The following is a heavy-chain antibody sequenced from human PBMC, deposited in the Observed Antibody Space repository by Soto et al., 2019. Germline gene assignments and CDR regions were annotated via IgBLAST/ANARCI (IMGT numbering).Heavy chain of an antibody. CDR1: GGSISSGGYY. CDR3: ARWRDGYCSGGSCYHFDY. Sequence: PSETLSLTCTVSGGSISSGGYYWSWIRQHPGKGLKWIGYIYNNGSTYNNPSLKSRVTKSVKTSKNQFSLKLSSVTAADTAVFYCARWRDGYCSGGSCYHFDYWGQGTLVTVSS. D-gene: IGHD2-15*01. J-gene: IGHJ4*02. V-gene: IGHV4-31*03. CDR2: IYNNGST.